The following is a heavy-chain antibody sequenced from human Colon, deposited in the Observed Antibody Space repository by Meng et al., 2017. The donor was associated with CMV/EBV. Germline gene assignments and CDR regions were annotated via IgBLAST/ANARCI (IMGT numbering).Heavy chain of an antibody. V-gene: IGHV4-39*07. D-gene: IGHD3-10*01. CDR3: ARGVLNFFDY. J-gene: IGHJ4*02. Sequence: QLQLEGSGPGLVKPSETLSLPCSFSGGSFTTNSYFWAWIRQPPGKGLEYIGSIYNSGSTYYNASLKSRVTMSVDTSKNQFSLKLSSVTAADTAKYYCARGVLNFFDYWGQGTLVTVSS. CDR2: IYNSGST. CDR1: GGSFTTNSYF.